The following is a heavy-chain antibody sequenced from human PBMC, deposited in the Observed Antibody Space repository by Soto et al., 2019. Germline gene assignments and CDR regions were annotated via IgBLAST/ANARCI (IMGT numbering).Heavy chain of an antibody. V-gene: IGHV3-30-3*01. CDR1: VFTFSNYA. CDR3: ARGPFGDAAMVTNYFDY. CDR2: LSFDGNNK. D-gene: IGHD5-18*01. J-gene: IGHJ4*02. Sequence: PGGSLRLSCAASVFTFSNYAIHWVRQAPGKGLEWVAVLSFDGNNKHYADSVKGRFTISRDNSKNTLYLQMNTLRAEDTAVYYCARGPFGDAAMVTNYFDYWGQGTLVTVSS.